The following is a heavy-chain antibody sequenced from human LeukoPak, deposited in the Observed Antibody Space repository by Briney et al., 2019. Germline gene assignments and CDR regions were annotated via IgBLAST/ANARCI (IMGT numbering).Heavy chain of an antibody. J-gene: IGHJ1*01. CDR1: GFTFSSYD. CDR3: AKVPDYYGSGRYH. D-gene: IGHD3-10*01. Sequence: PGGSLRLSCAASGFTFSSYDMNWPRQAPGKGLEWVSYISTSGSTIYYADSVKGRFTISRDNAKNSLYLQMNSLRAEDTAVYYCAKVPDYYGSGRYHWGQGTLVTVSS. V-gene: IGHV3-48*03. CDR2: ISTSGSTI.